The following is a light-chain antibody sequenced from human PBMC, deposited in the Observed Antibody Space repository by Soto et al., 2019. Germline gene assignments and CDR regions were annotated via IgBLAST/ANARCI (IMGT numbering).Light chain of an antibody. J-gene: IGLJ1*01. CDR1: SSNIGGNT. Sequence: QSVLTQPPSASGTPGQRVTISCSGSSSNIGGNTVSWYQQLPGTAPTLLIYTTDQRPSGVPDRFSGSQSGTSASLAISGLQSEDEADYFCAAWDDSLDGYVFGTGTKVTVL. CDR2: TTD. V-gene: IGLV1-44*01. CDR3: AAWDDSLDGYV.